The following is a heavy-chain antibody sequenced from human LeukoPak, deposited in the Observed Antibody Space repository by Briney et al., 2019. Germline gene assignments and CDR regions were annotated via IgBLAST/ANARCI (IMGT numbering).Heavy chain of an antibody. Sequence: PGGSLRLSCAASGFTFSSYSMNWVRQAPGKGLEWVSSISSSSSYIYYADSVKGRFTISRDNAKNSLYLQMNSLRAEDTAVYYCARDHVAVAGTDFDHWGQGTLVTVSS. CDR2: ISSSSSYI. J-gene: IGHJ4*02. CDR1: GFTFSSYS. V-gene: IGHV3-21*01. CDR3: ARDHVAVAGTDFDH. D-gene: IGHD6-19*01.